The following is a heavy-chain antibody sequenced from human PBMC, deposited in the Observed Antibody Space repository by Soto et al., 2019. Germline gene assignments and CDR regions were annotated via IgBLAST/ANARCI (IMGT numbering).Heavy chain of an antibody. D-gene: IGHD4-17*01. CDR1: GFTFSSYG. J-gene: IGHJ4*02. CDR3: ARVPSYGDYAYFDY. V-gene: IGHV3-33*01. Sequence: QVQLVESGGGVVQPGRSLRLSCAASGFTFSSYGMHWVRQAPGKGLEWVAVIWYDGSNKYYADSVKGRFTISRDNSKNPLYLQMNSLRAEDTAVYYCARVPSYGDYAYFDYWGQGTLVTVSS. CDR2: IWYDGSNK.